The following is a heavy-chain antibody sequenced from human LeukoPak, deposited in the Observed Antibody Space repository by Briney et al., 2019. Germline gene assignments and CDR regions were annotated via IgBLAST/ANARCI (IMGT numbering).Heavy chain of an antibody. J-gene: IGHJ4*02. Sequence: SETLSLTCTVSGGSINSYYWSWIRQPPGKGLEWIGYIYYSGSTNYNPSLKSRVTISVDTSKNQVSLKLISVTAADTAVYYCARGFFAAAGIPYFDYWGQGTLVTVSS. V-gene: IGHV4-59*08. CDR3: ARGFFAAAGIPYFDY. CDR2: IYYSGST. CDR1: GGSINSYY. D-gene: IGHD6-13*01.